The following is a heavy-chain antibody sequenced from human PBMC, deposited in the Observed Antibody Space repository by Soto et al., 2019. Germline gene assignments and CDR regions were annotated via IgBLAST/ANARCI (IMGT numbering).Heavy chain of an antibody. CDR1: GFTFEDHG. D-gene: IGHD3-10*01. CDR3: ARRSGDQQVCDF. J-gene: IGHJ4*02. CDR2: ISWDGGTT. V-gene: IGHV3-20*01. Sequence: EVQLVESGGGVARPGGSLRLSCAASGFTFEDHGMSWVRQAPGKGLEWLSDISWDGGTTVYADSVKGRFTVSRNNAMSSLYLQMNSLKPGDTAFYHCARRSGDQQVCDFWGQGTLVTVSS.